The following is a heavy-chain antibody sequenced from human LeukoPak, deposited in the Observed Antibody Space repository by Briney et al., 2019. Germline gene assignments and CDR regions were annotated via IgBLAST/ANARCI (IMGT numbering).Heavy chain of an antibody. D-gene: IGHD2-15*01. V-gene: IGHV1-18*01. CDR2: VSAYNGNT. Sequence: ASVKVSCKASGYTFTSYGISWVRQAPGQGLEWMGWVSAYNGNTNYAQKLQGRVRMTTDTSTSTAYMELRSLRSDDTAVYYCARNVRKDIYYYYGMDVWGQGTTVTVSS. CDR3: ARNVRKDIYYYYGMDV. CDR1: GYTFTSYG. J-gene: IGHJ6*02.